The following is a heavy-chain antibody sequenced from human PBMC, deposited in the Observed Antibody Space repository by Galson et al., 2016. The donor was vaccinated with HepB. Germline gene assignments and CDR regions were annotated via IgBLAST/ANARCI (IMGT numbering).Heavy chain of an antibody. CDR3: ATCVYGSSGYCFFDH. D-gene: IGHD3-22*01. J-gene: IGHJ4*02. V-gene: IGHV4-59*08. CDR1: CDSIRTSY. Sequence: DPLSPTSTVACDSIRTSYRSCLRPPPGRGLEWIGDICYSGSTNYTPSLKSRFTISLATSRNHLSLMLSCVSAADTAVYYCATCVYGSSGYCFFDHWGQGTRVTVSS. CDR2: ICYSGST.